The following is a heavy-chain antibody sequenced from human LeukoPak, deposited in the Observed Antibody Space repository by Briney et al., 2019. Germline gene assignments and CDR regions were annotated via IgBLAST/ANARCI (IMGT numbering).Heavy chain of an antibody. CDR1: GFTFSSYE. D-gene: IGHD3-22*01. Sequence: PGGSLRLSCAASGFTFSSYEMNWVRQAPGKGLEWVSGISGSGISTYYADSVKGRFTISRDNSKNTLYLQMNSLRVEDTAVYYCAKSWNYYDSSGDDALDIWGQGTMVTVSS. CDR2: ISGSGIST. CDR3: AKSWNYYDSSGDDALDI. V-gene: IGHV3-23*01. J-gene: IGHJ3*02.